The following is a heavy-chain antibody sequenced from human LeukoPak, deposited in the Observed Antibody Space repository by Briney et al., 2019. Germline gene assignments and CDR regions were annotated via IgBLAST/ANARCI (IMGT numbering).Heavy chain of an antibody. CDR1: GFTFSSYS. CDR3: VRYKGPDYYYMDV. V-gene: IGHV3-48*04. D-gene: IGHD1-1*01. Sequence: PGGSLRLSCAASGFTFSSYSMNWVRQAPGKGLEWVSYISSSSSTIYYADSVKGRFTISRDNAKNSLYLQMNSLRAEDTAVYYCVRYKGPDYYYMDVWGKGTTVTVSS. J-gene: IGHJ6*03. CDR2: ISSSSSTI.